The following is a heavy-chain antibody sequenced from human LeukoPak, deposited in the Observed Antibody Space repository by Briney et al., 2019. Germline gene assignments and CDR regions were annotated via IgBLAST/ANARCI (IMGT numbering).Heavy chain of an antibody. V-gene: IGHV1-69*05. Sequence: SVKVSCKASGGTFSSYAISRVRQAPGQGLEWMGRIIPIFGTANYAQKFQGRVTITTDESTSTAYMELSSLRSEDTAVYYCASVNWGSSAYFDYWGQGTLVTVSS. J-gene: IGHJ4*02. D-gene: IGHD7-27*01. CDR2: IIPIFGTA. CDR1: GGTFSSYA. CDR3: ASVNWGSSAYFDY.